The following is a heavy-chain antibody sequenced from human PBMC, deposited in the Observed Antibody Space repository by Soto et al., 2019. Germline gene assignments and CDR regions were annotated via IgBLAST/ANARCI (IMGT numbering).Heavy chain of an antibody. CDR1: GFTFSSYA. D-gene: IGHD1-1*01. Sequence: GGSLRLSCAASGFTFSSYAMSWVRQAPGKGLEWVSAISGSGGCTYYADSVKGRFTISRDNSKNTLYLQMNSLRAEDTAVYYCARDPGNDVGFDYWGQGTLVTVSS. V-gene: IGHV3-23*01. CDR2: ISGSGGCT. CDR3: ARDPGNDVGFDY. J-gene: IGHJ4*02.